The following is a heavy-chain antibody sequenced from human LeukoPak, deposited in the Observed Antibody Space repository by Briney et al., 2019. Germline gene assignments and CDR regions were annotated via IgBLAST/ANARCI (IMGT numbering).Heavy chain of an antibody. V-gene: IGHV1-24*01. Sequence: ASVKVSCKVPGYTLTELSMHWVRQAPGKGLEWMGGFDPEDGETIYAQKFQGRVTMTEDTSTDTAYMELSSLRSEDTAVYYCARDTDPRYCSSTRCYAYYYGMDVWGQGTTVTVSS. CDR3: ARDTDPRYCSSTRCYAYYYGMDV. D-gene: IGHD2-2*01. J-gene: IGHJ6*02. CDR1: GYTLTELS. CDR2: FDPEDGET.